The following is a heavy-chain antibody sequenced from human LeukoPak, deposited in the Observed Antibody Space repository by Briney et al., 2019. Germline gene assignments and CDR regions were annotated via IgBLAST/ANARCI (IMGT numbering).Heavy chain of an antibody. CDR3: ARDGYSSGWYYFDY. CDR2: IYRSGST. CDR1: GFTVSSNY. V-gene: IGHV3-53*01. D-gene: IGHD6-19*01. Sequence: GGSLRLSCAASGFTVSSNYMSWVRPAPGKGLEWVSVIYRSGSTFYADSVKGRFTISRDNSKNTLFLQMNNVRVEDTAMYYCARDGYSSGWYYFDYWGQGTLVTVSS. J-gene: IGHJ4*02.